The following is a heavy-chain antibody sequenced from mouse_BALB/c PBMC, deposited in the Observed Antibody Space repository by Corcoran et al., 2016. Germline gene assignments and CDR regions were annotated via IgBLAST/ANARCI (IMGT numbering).Heavy chain of an antibody. Sequence: EVQLQQAGPELVKPGASMKISCKASGYSFTGYTMNWVKQSLGKRLEWIGLINPYNGGTSYNQKFKSKSTLTVDKSSSTAYMELLSLTSEDSAVYYCARGDYGSSSRYCYFDVWGAGTTVTVSS. J-gene: IGHJ1*01. CDR3: ARGDYGSSSRYCYFDV. CDR1: GYSFTGYT. D-gene: IGHD1-1*01. CDR2: INPYNGGT. V-gene: IGHV1-18*01.